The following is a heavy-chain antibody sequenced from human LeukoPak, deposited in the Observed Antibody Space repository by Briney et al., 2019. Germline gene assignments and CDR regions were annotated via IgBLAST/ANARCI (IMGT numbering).Heavy chain of an antibody. CDR1: GDSIRSYY. D-gene: IGHD5-12*01. Sequence: SETLSLTCTVSGDSIRSYYWNWIRRPPGKGLEWIGYIYYTGSTSYDPSLKSRVTISLDTSKSQFSLRLTSVTAADTAVYYCASHGSSGHDPLTWGQGTLVTVSS. CDR2: IYYTGST. V-gene: IGHV4-59*08. CDR3: ASHGSSGHDPLT. J-gene: IGHJ4*01.